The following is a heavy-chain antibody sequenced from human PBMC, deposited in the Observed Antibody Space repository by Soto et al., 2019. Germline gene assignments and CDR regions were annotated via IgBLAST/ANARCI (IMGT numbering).Heavy chain of an antibody. Sequence: LSLTCTVSGDSISSTNNYWSWIRQHPGKGLEWIGYIYYSGSTYYNPSLKSRPAISVDTSKNQFSLKLSSVTAADTAVYYCARTVCSSASCYGYYYYGLDVWGQGTTVTVSS. CDR2: IYYSGST. CDR3: ARTVCSSASCYGYYYYGLDV. D-gene: IGHD2-2*01. V-gene: IGHV4-31*03. J-gene: IGHJ6*02. CDR1: GDSISSTNNY.